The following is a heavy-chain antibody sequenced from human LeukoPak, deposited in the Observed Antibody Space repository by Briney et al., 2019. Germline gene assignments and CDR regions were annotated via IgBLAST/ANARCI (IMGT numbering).Heavy chain of an antibody. J-gene: IGHJ4*02. Sequence: PTEILSLTCTVPGGSISSSSYYWGWLRQPPGKGLEWIGSIYYSGSTYYNPSLKSRVTISVDTSKNQFSLKLSSVTAADTAVYYCARHSSYDSSGYYWGQGTLVTVSS. CDR2: IYYSGST. CDR1: GGSISSSSYY. D-gene: IGHD3-22*01. V-gene: IGHV4-39*01. CDR3: ARHSSYDSSGYY.